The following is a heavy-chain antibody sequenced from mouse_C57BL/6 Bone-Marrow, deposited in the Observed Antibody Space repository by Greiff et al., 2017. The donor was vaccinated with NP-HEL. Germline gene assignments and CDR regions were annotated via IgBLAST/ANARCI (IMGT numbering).Heavy chain of an antibody. J-gene: IGHJ4*01. V-gene: IGHV7-3*01. CDR3: ARYDYDYDDGGYAMDY. CDR2: IRNKANGYTT. CDR1: GFTFTDYY. Sequence: EVKLVESGGGLVQPGGSLSLSCAASGFTFTDYYMSWVRQPPGKALEWLGFIRNKANGYTTEYSASVKGRFTISRDNSQSILYLQMNALSAEGSATYYCARYDYDYDDGGYAMDYWGQGTSVTVSS. D-gene: IGHD2-4*01.